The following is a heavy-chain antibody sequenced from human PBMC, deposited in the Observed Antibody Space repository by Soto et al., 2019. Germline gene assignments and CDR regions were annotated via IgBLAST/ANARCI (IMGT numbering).Heavy chain of an antibody. V-gene: IGHV4-39*01. J-gene: IGHJ5*02. Sequence: PSETLSLTCIVSGGSITNNDYYRGWIRRPPGKGLEWIGTIHYSGSASYNPSLKSRVIISADTSKNQFSLRLSSVTAADTAVYYCARRTPLYASESSRFDPWGQGALVTVSS. D-gene: IGHD3-10*01. CDR3: ARRTPLYASESSRFDP. CDR2: IHYSGSA. CDR1: GGSITNNDYY.